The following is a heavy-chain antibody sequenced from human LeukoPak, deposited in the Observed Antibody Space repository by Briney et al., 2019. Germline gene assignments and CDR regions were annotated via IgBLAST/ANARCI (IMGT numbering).Heavy chain of an antibody. Sequence: GGSLRLSCAASGFTFSSYAMSWVRQAPGKGLEWVANIKQDGSERYYVGSLKGRFTISRDNAKNSLHLQMNSLRAEDTAVYYCARVIYYDSSGYPRRYFDYWGQGTLVTVSS. CDR1: GFTFSSYA. D-gene: IGHD3-22*01. V-gene: IGHV3-7*01. CDR3: ARVIYYDSSGYPRRYFDY. J-gene: IGHJ4*02. CDR2: IKQDGSER.